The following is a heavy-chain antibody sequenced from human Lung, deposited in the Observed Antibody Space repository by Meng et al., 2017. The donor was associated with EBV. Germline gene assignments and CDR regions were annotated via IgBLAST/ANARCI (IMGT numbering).Heavy chain of an antibody. CDR3: AHLITARPFDY. J-gene: IGHJ4*02. V-gene: IGHV2-5*02. CDR1: GFSLSTRGVG. D-gene: IGHD6-6*01. Sequence: IPLHESGPTLGKPPQTLTLTCSFSGFSLSTRGVGVGWIRQPPGKALEWLALIYWDDDKRYNPSLKSRLTITKDTSKNQVVLTVTNMDPVDTATYYCAHLITARPFDYWGQGTLVTVSS. CDR2: IYWDDDK.